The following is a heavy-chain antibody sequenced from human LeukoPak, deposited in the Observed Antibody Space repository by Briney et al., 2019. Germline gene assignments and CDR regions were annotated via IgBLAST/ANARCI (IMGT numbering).Heavy chain of an antibody. J-gene: IGHJ4*02. CDR1: GFTFSDYW. CDR3: KSGGAAPGSFDN. CDR2: IKYDGDEE. D-gene: IGHD6-13*01. Sequence: GGSLRLSCAASGFTFSDYWMSWMRQAPGKGLEWAANIKYDGDEEYYVDSVKGRFTISRDNAKNSLYLQLNSLRVEDTAVYYCKSGGAAPGSFDNWGQGTLVTVSP. V-gene: IGHV3-7*01.